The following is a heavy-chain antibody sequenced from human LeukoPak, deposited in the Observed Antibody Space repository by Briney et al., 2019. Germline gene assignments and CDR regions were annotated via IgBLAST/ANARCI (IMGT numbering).Heavy chain of an antibody. Sequence: GGSLRLSCAASGFTFSSYAMHWGRQAPGKGLEWVAVISYDGSNKYYADSVKGRFTISRDNSKNTLYLQMNSLRAEDTAVYYCARRTWIQLWSNFDYWGQGTLVTVSS. CDR3: ARRTWIQLWSNFDY. V-gene: IGHV3-30-3*01. J-gene: IGHJ4*02. CDR1: GFTFSSYA. CDR2: ISYDGSNK. D-gene: IGHD5-18*01.